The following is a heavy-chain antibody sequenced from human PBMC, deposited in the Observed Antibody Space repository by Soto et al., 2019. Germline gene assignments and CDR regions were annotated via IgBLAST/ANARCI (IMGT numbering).Heavy chain of an antibody. J-gene: IGHJ4*02. Sequence: QIALRESGPALVKPTQTLTLTCTLSGFSIASSGVGVAWVRRSPGQGLEWIALIYWDDDDRYGPSLRNRLSISKETSKNQVVLTMTDMAPSYTVTYYCAHPASVGYRYFDYWGQGILVTVSS. CDR2: IYWDDDD. CDR1: GFSIASSGVG. CDR3: AHPASVGYRYFDY. D-gene: IGHD5-12*01. V-gene: IGHV2-5*05.